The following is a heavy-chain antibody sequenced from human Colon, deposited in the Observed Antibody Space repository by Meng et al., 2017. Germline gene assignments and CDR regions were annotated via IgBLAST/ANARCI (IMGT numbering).Heavy chain of an antibody. CDR3: ARYRYDSSSYSNFFDP. CDR2: MHYSGIA. V-gene: IGHV4-31*03. D-gene: IGHD3-22*01. J-gene: IGHJ5*02. CDR1: GASISSEAFY. Sequence: QGQRQESGPGLVRPSGTLSLTCTVSGASISSEAFYWGWIRQHPGKGLEWIGYMHYSGIANYNPSLNSRIAISVDTSKNHFSLKLSSVTAADTAVYYCARYRYDSSSYSNFFDPWGQGTLVTVSS.